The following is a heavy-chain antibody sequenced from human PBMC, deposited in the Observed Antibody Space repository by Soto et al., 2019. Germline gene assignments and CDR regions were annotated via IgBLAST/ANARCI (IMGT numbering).Heavy chain of an antibody. Sequence: PSETLSLTCTVSGGSISSYYWSWVRQPPGKGLEWIGYIYYSGSTNYNPSLKSRVTISVDTSKNQFSLKLSSVTAADTAVYYCARQGRSYGSDYWGQGTLVTVSS. CDR2: IYYSGST. CDR1: GGSISSYY. CDR3: ARQGRSYGSDY. J-gene: IGHJ4*02. D-gene: IGHD1-26*01. V-gene: IGHV4-59*08.